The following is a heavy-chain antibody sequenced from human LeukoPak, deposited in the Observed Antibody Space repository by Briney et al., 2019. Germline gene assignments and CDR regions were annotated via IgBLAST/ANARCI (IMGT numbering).Heavy chain of an antibody. Sequence: GGSLRLSRAASGFTFSSYAMHWVRQAPGKGLEWVAVISYDESNKYYADSVKGRFTISRDNSKNTLYLQMNSLRAEDTAVYYCARDDSSSWYADYWGQGTLVTVSS. CDR1: GFTFSSYA. J-gene: IGHJ4*02. V-gene: IGHV3-30*04. CDR3: ARDDSSSWYADY. CDR2: ISYDESNK. D-gene: IGHD6-13*01.